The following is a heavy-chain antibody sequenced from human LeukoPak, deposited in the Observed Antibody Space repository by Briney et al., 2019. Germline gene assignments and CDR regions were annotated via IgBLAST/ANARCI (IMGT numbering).Heavy chain of an antibody. Sequence: SETLSLTCTVSGGSISSSSYYWGWIRQPPGKGLEWIVSIYYSGSTYYNPSLKSRVTISVDTSKNQFSLKLSSVTAADTAVYYCAGQDIWLLPLWGQGTLVTVSS. V-gene: IGHV4-39*01. CDR1: GGSISSSSYY. CDR2: IYYSGST. J-gene: IGHJ4*02. D-gene: IGHD3-22*01. CDR3: AGQDIWLLPL.